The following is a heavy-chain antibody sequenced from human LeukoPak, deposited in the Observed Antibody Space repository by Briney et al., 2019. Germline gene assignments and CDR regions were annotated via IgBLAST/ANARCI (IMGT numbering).Heavy chain of an antibody. V-gene: IGHV4-59*11. CDR1: GGSISSHY. CDR3: ARVRGYDSWSGYYHYYYMDV. D-gene: IGHD3-3*01. CDR2: IYYSGST. J-gene: IGHJ6*03. Sequence: PSETLSLTCTVSGGSISSHYWSWIRQPPGKGLEWIGYIYYSGSTNYNPSLKSRVTISVDTSKNQFSLKLSSVTAADTAVYYCARVRGYDSWSGYYHYYYMDVWGKGTTVTVSS.